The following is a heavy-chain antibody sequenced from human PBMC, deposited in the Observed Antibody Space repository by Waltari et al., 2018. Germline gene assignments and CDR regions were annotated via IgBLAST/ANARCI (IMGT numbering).Heavy chain of an antibody. Sequence: QVQLQQWGAGLLKPSETLSLTCAVYGGSFSGYYWSWIRKPPGKGLEWIGEINHSGSTNYNPSLKSRVTISVDTSKNQFSLKLSSVTAADTAVYYCARRMTRIFWSGSFDYWGQGTLVTVSS. D-gene: IGHD3-3*01. J-gene: IGHJ4*02. CDR3: ARRMTRIFWSGSFDY. CDR1: GGSFSGYY. CDR2: INHSGST. V-gene: IGHV4-34*01.